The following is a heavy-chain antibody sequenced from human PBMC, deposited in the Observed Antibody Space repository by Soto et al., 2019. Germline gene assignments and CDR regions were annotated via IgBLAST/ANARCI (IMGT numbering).Heavy chain of an antibody. J-gene: IGHJ4*02. D-gene: IGHD3-3*01. CDR1: GGSISSYY. CDR2: IYYSGST. V-gene: IGHV4-59*01. CDR3: ARITIFGVVNPV. Sequence: SETPSPTCTVSGGSISSYYWSWIRQPPGKGLEWIGYIYYSGSTNYNPSLKSRVTISVDTSKNQFSLKLSSVTAADTAVYYCARITIFGVVNPVWGQGTLVTVSS.